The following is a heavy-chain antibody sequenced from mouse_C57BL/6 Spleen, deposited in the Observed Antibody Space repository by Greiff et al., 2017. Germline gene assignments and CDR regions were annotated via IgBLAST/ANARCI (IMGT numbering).Heavy chain of an antibody. D-gene: IGHD2-2*01. CDR1: GYTFTSYG. CDR3: ALNGYDGNGAMDY. CDR2: IYPRNGNT. Sequence: VQLQQSGAELARPGASVKLSCKASGYTFTSYGISWVKQRTGQGLEWIGEIYPRNGNTYYNEKFKGKATLTADKSSSTAYMELRSLTSEDSAVYFCALNGYDGNGAMDYWGQGTSLTVSS. J-gene: IGHJ4*01. V-gene: IGHV1-81*01.